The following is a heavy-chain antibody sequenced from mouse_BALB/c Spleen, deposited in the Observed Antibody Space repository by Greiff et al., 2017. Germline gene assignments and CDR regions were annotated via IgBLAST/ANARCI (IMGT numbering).Heavy chain of an antibody. CDR1: GYNFTSYW. V-gene: IGHV1-55*01. Sequence: VQLQHPGAELVKPGTSVKLSCKASGYNFTSYWINWVKLRPGQGLEWIGDIYPGSGSTNYNEKFKSKATLTVDTSSSTAYMQLSSLASEDSALYYCARAGRDTWFAYWGQGTLVTVSA. CDR3: ARAGRDTWFAY. J-gene: IGHJ3*01. D-gene: IGHD3-3*01. CDR2: IYPGSGST.